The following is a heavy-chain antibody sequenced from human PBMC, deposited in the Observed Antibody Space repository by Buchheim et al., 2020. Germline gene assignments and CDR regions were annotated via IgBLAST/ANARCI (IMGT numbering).Heavy chain of an antibody. Sequence: EVQLLESGGGLVQPGGSLRLSCAASGFTFSNYAMNWVRQAPGKGLESVSAIGYSGDSTYYADSVKGRFTISRDNSKNTLFLQMNSLRAEDTAVYYCAKGSGNNNWYVWFDPWGQGTL. CDR3: AKGSGNNNWYVWFDP. V-gene: IGHV3-23*01. J-gene: IGHJ5*02. CDR2: IGYSGDST. CDR1: GFTFSNYA. D-gene: IGHD1-1*01.